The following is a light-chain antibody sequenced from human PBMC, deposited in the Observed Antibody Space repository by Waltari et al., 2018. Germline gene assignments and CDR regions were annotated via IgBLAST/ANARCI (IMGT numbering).Light chain of an antibody. CDR1: QSLLHSAVNKSY. V-gene: IGKV4-1*01. CDR3: LQYYSLPQT. Sequence: DIVMTQSPDSLAVPLGERAPFSCRSSQSLLHSAVNKSYLAWFQQKSGQSPKLLMNWAAEREYWVPDRCIGSGSGTDFTLAISRLQPEDVATYYCLQYYSLPQTFGQGTKVEI. CDR2: WAA. J-gene: IGKJ1*01.